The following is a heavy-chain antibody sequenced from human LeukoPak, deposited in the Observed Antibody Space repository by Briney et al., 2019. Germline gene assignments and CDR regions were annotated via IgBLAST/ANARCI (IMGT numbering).Heavy chain of an antibody. D-gene: IGHD6-13*01. CDR1: GGSISSGDYY. Sequence: SQTLSLTCTVSGGSISSGDYYRSWIRQPPGKGLEWIGYIYYSGSTYYNPSLKSRVTISVDTSKNQFSLKLSSVTAADTAVYYCARDGAAAGILPPDYWGQGTLVTVSS. CDR3: ARDGAAAGILPPDY. J-gene: IGHJ4*02. CDR2: IYYSGST. V-gene: IGHV4-30-4*01.